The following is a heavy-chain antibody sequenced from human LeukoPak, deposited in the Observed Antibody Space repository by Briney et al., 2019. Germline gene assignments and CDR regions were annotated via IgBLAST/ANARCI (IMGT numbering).Heavy chain of an antibody. CDR3: AKCAKTPEGGSGWCNWFDT. CDR2: LTGNSNNP. D-gene: IGHD3-3*01. CDR1: GFTFSNYA. J-gene: IGHJ5*02. V-gene: IGHV3-23*01. Sequence: GGYLRLSCRASGFTFSNYAMNWVRPTPGKGLEWVSSLTGNSNNPNYADSVKGRFTISRDNSKNTLYLQMNSLRAEDTALYSCAKCAKTPEGGSGWCNWFDTWGQGTLVIVSS.